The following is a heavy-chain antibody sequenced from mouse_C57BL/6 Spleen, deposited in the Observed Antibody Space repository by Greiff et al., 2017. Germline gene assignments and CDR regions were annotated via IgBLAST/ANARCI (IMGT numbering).Heavy chain of an antibody. D-gene: IGHD2-10*02. CDR2: ISDGGSYT. CDR3: ARDSGMGGAMDY. CDR1: GFTFSSYA. Sequence: EVKLVESGGGLVKPGGSLKLSCAASGFTFSSYAMPWVRQTPEKRLEWVATISDGGSYTYYPDNVKGRFTISRDNAKNNLYLQMSHLKSEDTAMYYCARDSGMGGAMDYWGQGTSVTVSS. J-gene: IGHJ4*01. V-gene: IGHV5-4*03.